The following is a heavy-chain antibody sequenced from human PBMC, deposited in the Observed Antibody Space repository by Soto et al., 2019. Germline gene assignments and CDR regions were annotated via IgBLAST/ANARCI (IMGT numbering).Heavy chain of an antibody. CDR3: ARDYGSSGYDWRFDY. Sequence: PSETLSLTCTVPGGSISSGGYYWSWIRQHPGKGLEWIGYIYYSGSTYYNPSLKSRVTVSRDNAKNTLFLQMNSLRAEDTAVYYCARDYGSSGYDWRFDYWGQGALVTVSS. D-gene: IGHD5-12*01. J-gene: IGHJ4*02. CDR2: IYYSGST. CDR1: GGSISSGGYY. V-gene: IGHV4-31*03.